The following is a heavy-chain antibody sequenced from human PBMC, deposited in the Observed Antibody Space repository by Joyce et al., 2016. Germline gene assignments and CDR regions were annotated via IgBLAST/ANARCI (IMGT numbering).Heavy chain of an antibody. D-gene: IGHD6-25*01. CDR1: GLTLSNYG. Sequence: QVQLVESGGGVVQPGRSLRLSCTASGLTLSNYGVHWVRQAPGKGLVWVAVISYDGVYKYYSDSVKGRFTISRDNSRDTLFLEMNSLRAEDTAVYYCAKILTAGYSSGWFLDYWGQGTLVTVSS. CDR2: ISYDGVYK. J-gene: IGHJ4*02. V-gene: IGHV3-30*18. CDR3: AKILTAGYSSGWFLDY.